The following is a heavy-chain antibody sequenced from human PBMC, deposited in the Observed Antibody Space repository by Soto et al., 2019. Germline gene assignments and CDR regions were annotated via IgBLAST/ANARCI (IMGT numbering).Heavy chain of an antibody. CDR3: AREGSGYNL. J-gene: IGHJ1*01. V-gene: IGHV1-69*13. CDR2: IIPVFGRP. CDR1: GGGFSSFG. D-gene: IGHD5-12*01. Sequence: ASVKVSCKASGGGFSSFGISWVRQAPGQGLEWMGGIIPVFGRPNYAQRFRGRLTITADESTNTVYLELIDLRSEDTAVYYCAREGSGYNLWGQGTQVTVSS.